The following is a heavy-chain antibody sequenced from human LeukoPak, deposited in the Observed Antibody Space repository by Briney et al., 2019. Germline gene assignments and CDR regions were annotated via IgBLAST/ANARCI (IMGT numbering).Heavy chain of an antibody. Sequence: SETLSLTCAVYGGSFSGYYWSWIRQPPGKGLEWIGEINHSGSTNYNPSLESRVTISVDTSKNQFSLKLSSVTAADTAVYYCARNEVDAFDIWGQGTMVTVSS. CDR3: ARNEVDAFDI. CDR2: INHSGST. J-gene: IGHJ3*02. V-gene: IGHV4-34*01. CDR1: GGSFSGYY.